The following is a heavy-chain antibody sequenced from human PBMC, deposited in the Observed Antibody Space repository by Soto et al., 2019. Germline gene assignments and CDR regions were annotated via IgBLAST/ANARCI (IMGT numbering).Heavy chain of an antibody. CDR2: VSGYNGDT. Sequence: QGQLVQSGPEVKKPGASVKVSCKASGYTFSRYGISWVRQAPGQGLEWMGWVSGYNGDTKYAQKVQGRVTMTIDTSTSRAYMELRSLTSDDTAIYYCAKNGHPAYYYYCMDVWGHGTTVTVSS. V-gene: IGHV1-18*01. CDR3: AKNGHPAYYYYCMDV. J-gene: IGHJ6*02. CDR1: GYTFSRYG. D-gene: IGHD2-8*01.